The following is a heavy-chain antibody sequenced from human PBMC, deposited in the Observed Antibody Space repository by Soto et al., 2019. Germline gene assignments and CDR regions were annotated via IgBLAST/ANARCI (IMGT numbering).Heavy chain of an antibody. CDR3: ARGRSNAFDI. CDR2: INEDGSER. CDR1: GFTFSNFW. V-gene: IGHV3-7*04. J-gene: IGHJ3*02. Sequence: EVQLVESGGGLVQPGGSLRLSCEGSGFTFSNFWMTWVRQAPGQGLEWVANINEDGSERYYVDSVKGRFTISTDNAKNSLYLQMNSLRAEDTAVYYCARGRSNAFDIWGQGTMVTVSS.